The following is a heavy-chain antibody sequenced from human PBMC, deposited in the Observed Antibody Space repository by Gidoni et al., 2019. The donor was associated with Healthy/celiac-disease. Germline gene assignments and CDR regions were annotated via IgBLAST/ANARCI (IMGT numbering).Heavy chain of an antibody. D-gene: IGHD3-9*01. V-gene: IGHV3-49*04. Sequence: GQRVESGGGLVQPGGSLRLPWPASGYTVGDYAMSWVRQGPGKGLEWVGFIRSNAYGGTTEYAASVKGRFTISRDHSKSIAYLQMNSLKTDDTAVYYCKTQIALSGGGNDYWGQGTLVTVSS. J-gene: IGHJ4*02. CDR2: IRSNAYGGTT. CDR1: GYTVGDYA. CDR3: KTQIALSGGGNDY.